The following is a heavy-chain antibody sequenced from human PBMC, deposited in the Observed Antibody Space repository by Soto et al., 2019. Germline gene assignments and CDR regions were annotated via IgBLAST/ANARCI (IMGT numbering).Heavy chain of an antibody. CDR1: GFTFSSYG. V-gene: IGHV3-30*18. J-gene: IGHJ6*02. Sequence: PGGSLRLSCTASGFTFSSYGMHWVRQAPGKGLEWVAVISYDGSNKYYADSVKGRFTISRDNSKNTLYLQMNSLRAEDTAVYYCAKARGYIYGFLDPGRAGHGMYVWGQGTTVTVSS. CDR3: AKARGYIYGFLDPGRAGHGMYV. CDR2: ISYDGSNK. D-gene: IGHD5-18*01.